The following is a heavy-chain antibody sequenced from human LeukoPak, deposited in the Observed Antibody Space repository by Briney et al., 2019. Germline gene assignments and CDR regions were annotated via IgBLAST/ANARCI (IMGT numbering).Heavy chain of an antibody. Sequence: AGGSLRLSCAASGFTFSSYGMHWVRQAPGKGLEWVAVIWYDGSNKYYADSVKGRFTISRDNSKNTLYLQMNSLRAEDTAVYYCARDLYYYDSSGYYLDYWGQGTLVTVSS. D-gene: IGHD3-22*01. CDR2: IWYDGSNK. J-gene: IGHJ4*02. CDR3: ARDLYYYDSSGYYLDY. V-gene: IGHV3-33*01. CDR1: GFTFSSYG.